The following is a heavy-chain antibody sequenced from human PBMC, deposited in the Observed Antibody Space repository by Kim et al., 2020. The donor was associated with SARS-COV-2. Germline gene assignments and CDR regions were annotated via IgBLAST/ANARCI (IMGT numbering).Heavy chain of an antibody. J-gene: IGHJ4*02. CDR2: IYYSGST. Sequence: SETLSLTCTVSGGSIGSYYWSWIRQPPGKGLEWIGYIYYSGSTNYNPSLKSRVTISVDTSKNQFSLKLSSVTAADTAVYYCASLSGSRDYWGQGTLVTVS. V-gene: IGHV4-59*13. CDR3: ASLSGSRDY. CDR1: GGSIGSYY. D-gene: IGHD1-26*01.